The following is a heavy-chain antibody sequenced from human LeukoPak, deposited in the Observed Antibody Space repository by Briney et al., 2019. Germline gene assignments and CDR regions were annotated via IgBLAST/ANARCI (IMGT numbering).Heavy chain of an antibody. CDR1: GFTFSSYG. CDR2: IWYDGSNK. Sequence: GRSLRLSCAASGFTFSSYGMHWVRRAPGKGLEWVAVIWYDGSNKYYADSVKGRFTISRDNSKNTLYLQMNSLRAEDTAVYYCATGRRRYSSGSIDYWGQGTLVTVSS. J-gene: IGHJ4*02. D-gene: IGHD6-19*01. CDR3: ATGRRRYSSGSIDY. V-gene: IGHV3-33*01.